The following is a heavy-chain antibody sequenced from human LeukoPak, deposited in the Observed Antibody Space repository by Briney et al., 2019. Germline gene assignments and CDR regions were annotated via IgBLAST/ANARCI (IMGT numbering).Heavy chain of an antibody. D-gene: IGHD3-10*01. CDR2: INPNSGGT. CDR1: GYTFTDYY. J-gene: IGHJ5*02. CDR3: ARDYERIIMVRGVPLSPQTVFDP. V-gene: IGHV1-2*02. Sequence: ASVKVSCKTSGYTFTDYYIHWVRQAPGQGPEWMGWINPNSGGTNYAQNLQGRVTMTRDTSISTAYMELSRLRSDDTAVYYCARDYERIIMVRGVPLSPQTVFDPWGQGTLVTVSS.